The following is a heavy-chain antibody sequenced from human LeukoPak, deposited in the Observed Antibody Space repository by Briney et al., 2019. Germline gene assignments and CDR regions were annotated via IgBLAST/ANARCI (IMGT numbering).Heavy chain of an antibody. CDR1: GGSISSANYY. CDR3: ARARYYGSGSYVFDY. J-gene: IGHJ4*02. V-gene: IGHV4-30-4*01. Sequence: SETLSLTCTISGGSISSANYYWSWIRQPPGKGLEWIGYIYYSGSTYYNPSLKSRVTISLDTSKNQFSLRLSSVTAADTSVFYCARARYYGSGSYVFDYWGQGTLVTVSS. D-gene: IGHD3-10*01. CDR2: IYYSGST.